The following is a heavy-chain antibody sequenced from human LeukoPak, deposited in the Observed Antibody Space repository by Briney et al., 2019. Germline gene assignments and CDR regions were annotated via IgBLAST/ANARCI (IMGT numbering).Heavy chain of an antibody. CDR2: IIPILGIA. V-gene: IGHV1-69*02. CDR3: ASAIVVVPAAILFQH. Sequence: SVKVSCTASGGTFSSYTISWVRQAPGQGLERMGRIIPILGIANYAQKFQGRVTITADKSTSTAYMELSSLRSEDTAVYYCASAIVVVPAAILFQHWGQGTLVTVSS. D-gene: IGHD2-2*02. J-gene: IGHJ1*01. CDR1: GGTFSSYT.